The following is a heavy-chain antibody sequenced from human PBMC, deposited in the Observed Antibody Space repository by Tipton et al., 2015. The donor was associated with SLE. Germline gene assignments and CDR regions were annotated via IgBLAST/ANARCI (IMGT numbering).Heavy chain of an antibody. D-gene: IGHD2-8*02. Sequence: RSLRLSCSASGVTFSDNAIHWVRQAPGKGLEWVAVISFDGSSEYYADSMKGRFSISRDNSKKTVHLHMSGLRAEDTAVYYCVRSWWSQWLDYDLWGQGTLVAVSS. CDR2: ISFDGSSE. V-gene: IGHV3-30*04. CDR3: VRSWWSQWLDYDL. CDR1: GVTFSDNA. J-gene: IGHJ5*02.